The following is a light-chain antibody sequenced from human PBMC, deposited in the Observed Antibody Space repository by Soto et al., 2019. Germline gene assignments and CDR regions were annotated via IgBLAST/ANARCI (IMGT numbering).Light chain of an antibody. V-gene: IGKV1-39*01. CDR2: AAS. CDR1: QSITNY. Sequence: DIQMTQSPSSLSTSVGDKVTITCRASQSITNYLNWYQSKAGKAPKLLIYAASRLQSGVPSRFSGSGSGTDFTLTINSLQSEDFATYYCQQSYSSPWTFGQGTKVEIK. J-gene: IGKJ1*01. CDR3: QQSYSSPWT.